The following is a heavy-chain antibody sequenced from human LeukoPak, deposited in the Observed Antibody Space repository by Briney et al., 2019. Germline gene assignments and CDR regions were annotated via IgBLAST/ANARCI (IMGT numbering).Heavy chain of an antibody. J-gene: IGHJ4*02. CDR1: GFTFSGYA. Sequence: GGSLRLSCAASGFTFSGYAMSWVRQAPGKGLEWVSAISGSGGSTYYADSVKGRFTISRDNSKNTLYLQMNSLRAEDTAVYYCAKDKTLAVGLGLFDYWGQGTLVTVSS. CDR2: ISGSGGST. V-gene: IGHV3-23*01. CDR3: AKDKTLAVGLGLFDY. D-gene: IGHD6-19*01.